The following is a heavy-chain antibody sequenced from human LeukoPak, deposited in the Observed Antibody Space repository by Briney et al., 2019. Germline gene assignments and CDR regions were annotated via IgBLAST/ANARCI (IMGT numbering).Heavy chain of an antibody. CDR3: ARHRFSKYCSSTSCYNYYYGMDV. D-gene: IGHD2-2*02. J-gene: IGHJ6*02. Sequence: GESLKISCKGSGYSFTSYWIGWVRQMPGKGLEWMGIIYPGDSDTRYSPSFQGQVTISADKSISTAYLQWSSLKASDTAMYYCARHRFSKYCSSTSCYNYYYGMDVWGQGTTVTVSS. CDR2: IYPGDSDT. CDR1: GYSFTSYW. V-gene: IGHV5-51*01.